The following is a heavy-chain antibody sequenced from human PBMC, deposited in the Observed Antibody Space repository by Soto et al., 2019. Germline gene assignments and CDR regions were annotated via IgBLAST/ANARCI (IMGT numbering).Heavy chain of an antibody. CDR3: GRGHVAATGRFSTFDY. Sequence: GYTVEVCCKASGYTFTTYTLHWVRQAPGQSPEWMGWINGGTDNIRLSQKFQRRVNLTKDTSATTVYMELTSLTSEDTAVYYLGRGHVAATGRFSTFDYWGQGCLITVSS. CDR1: GYTFTTYT. V-gene: IGHV1-3*01. J-gene: IGHJ4*02. CDR2: INGGTDNI. D-gene: IGHD6-13*01.